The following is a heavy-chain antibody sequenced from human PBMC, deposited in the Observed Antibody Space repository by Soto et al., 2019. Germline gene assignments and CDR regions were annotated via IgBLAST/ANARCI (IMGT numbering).Heavy chain of an antibody. CDR1: GFTFGDYA. V-gene: IGHV3-23*01. CDR3: AKDAVSYNGEWDWFDT. Sequence: QLLESGGGLVQPGGSLRVHCVASGFTFGDYAMSWVRQAPGKGLEWFASIGGGGTDTYYAASVKGRFTISRDNSKSTLYLQMNNLRVEDTAVYYCAKDAVSYNGEWDWFDTWGQGTLVTVSS. D-gene: IGHD3-10*01. CDR2: IGGGGTDT. J-gene: IGHJ5*02.